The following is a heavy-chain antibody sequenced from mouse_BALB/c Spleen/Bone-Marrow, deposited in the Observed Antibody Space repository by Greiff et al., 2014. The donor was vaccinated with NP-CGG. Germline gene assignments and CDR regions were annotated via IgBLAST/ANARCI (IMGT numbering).Heavy chain of an antibody. CDR1: GFSLTSYG. J-gene: IGHJ4*01. CDR2: IWGDGSI. D-gene: IGHD1-1*01. V-gene: IGHV2-3*01. CDR3: AKVNRYGYAMDY. Sequence: VMLVESGPGLVAPAQSLSITCTVSGFSLTSYGVSWVRQPPGKGLEWLGVIWGDGSINYNSALISRLSIIKDNSKGQVFLKLNSVQTDDTATYYCAKVNRYGYAMDYWGQGTSVTVSS.